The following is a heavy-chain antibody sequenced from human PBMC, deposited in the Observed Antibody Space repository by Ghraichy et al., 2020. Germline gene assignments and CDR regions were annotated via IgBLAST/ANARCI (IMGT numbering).Heavy chain of an antibody. Sequence: SETLSLTCSVSGGSISSNSYYWGWIRQPPGKGLEWIGSMYYSGSTDYNPSLKSRVTISVDTSKNQLSLKLSSVTAADTAGYYCARHHCTGGVCHTGYHYYFDYWGQGTLVTVSS. J-gene: IGHJ4*02. CDR3: ARHHCTGGVCHTGYHYYFDY. V-gene: IGHV4-39*01. D-gene: IGHD2-8*02. CDR2: MYYSGST. CDR1: GGSISSNSYY.